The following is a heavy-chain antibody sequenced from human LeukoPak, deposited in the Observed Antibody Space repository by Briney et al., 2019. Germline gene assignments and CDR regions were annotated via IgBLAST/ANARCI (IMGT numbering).Heavy chain of an antibody. CDR3: TTDLGTYYHGSQRLIPIDY. V-gene: IGHV3-15*01. J-gene: IGHJ4*02. CDR2: IKSKTDGETT. CDR1: RFTFTNAW. Sequence: GGSLRLSCVDSRFTFTNAWMSWVRQAPGKGLEWIGRIKSKTDGETTNYAEPVRGRFTISRDDSKSAVYLQMNSLKIEDTAVYYCTTDLGTYYHGSQRLIPIDYWGQGTLVTVSS. D-gene: IGHD3-10*01.